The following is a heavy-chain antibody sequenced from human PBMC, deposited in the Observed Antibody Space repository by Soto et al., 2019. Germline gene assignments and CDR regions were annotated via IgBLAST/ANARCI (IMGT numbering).Heavy chain of an antibody. V-gene: IGHV3-23*01. CDR3: AHEGSTVGRIFDH. Sequence: DVQLLESGGDLVQPGGSLKLSCATSGLTFSTYGMNWVRQAPGKGLEWVAGISGGGINTYYADSVKGRFSISRDNSKNSLFLEMNRLRSVGTAVSYCAHEGSTVGRIFDHRGRGTLVTVSS. J-gene: IGHJ4*01. CDR2: ISGGGINT. D-gene: IGHD3-10*01. CDR1: GLTFSTYG.